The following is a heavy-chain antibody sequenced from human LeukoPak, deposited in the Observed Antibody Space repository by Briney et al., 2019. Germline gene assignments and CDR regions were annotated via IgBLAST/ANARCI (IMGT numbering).Heavy chain of an antibody. J-gene: IGHJ4*02. CDR3: ARGGRDSSSFDY. V-gene: IGHV3-30-3*01. Sequence: GGSLRLSCEGSAFIFSGHWMNWVRQAPGKGLEWVAVISYDGSNKYYADSVKGRFTISRDNSKNTLYLQMNSLRAEDTAVYYCARGGRDSSSFDYWGQGTLVTVSS. D-gene: IGHD6-6*01. CDR2: ISYDGSNK. CDR1: AFIFSGHW.